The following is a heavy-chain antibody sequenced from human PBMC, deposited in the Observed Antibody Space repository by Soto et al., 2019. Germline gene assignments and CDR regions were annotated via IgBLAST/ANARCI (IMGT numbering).Heavy chain of an antibody. CDR3: TTDSADIVVVPATFGMDV. CDR2: IKSITDGGTT. CDR1: RITFSNAW. Sequence: EVQLVESGGGLVKPGGSLRLSCAASRITFSNAWMTWVRQAPGKGLEWVGRIKSITDGGTTDYAAPVKGRFTISRDDSKDTLYLQMNNLRTEDTAVYHCTTDSADIVVVPATFGMDVWGQGTTVTVSS. D-gene: IGHD2-2*01. V-gene: IGHV3-15*01. J-gene: IGHJ6*02.